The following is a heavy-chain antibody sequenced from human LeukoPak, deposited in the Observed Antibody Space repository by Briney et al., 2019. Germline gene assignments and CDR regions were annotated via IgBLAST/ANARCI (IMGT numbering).Heavy chain of an antibody. J-gene: IGHJ5*02. D-gene: IGHD6-13*01. CDR1: GYTFTGYY. CDR2: INPNSGGT. Sequence: ASVKVSCKASGYTFTGYYMHWVRQAPGQGLEWMGWINPNSGGTNYAQKFQGRVTMTRDTSISTAYMELSRLRSDDTAVYYCARDEAAAGTFWFDPWGQGTLVTVPS. CDR3: ARDEAAAGTFWFDP. V-gene: IGHV1-2*02.